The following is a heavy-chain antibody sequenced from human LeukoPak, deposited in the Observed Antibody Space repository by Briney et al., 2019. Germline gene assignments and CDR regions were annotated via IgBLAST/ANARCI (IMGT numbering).Heavy chain of an antibody. CDR2: ISSSSSTI. D-gene: IGHD6-19*01. CDR1: GFTFSSYS. V-gene: IGHV3-48*01. CDR3: ARVRSGSSGWYYWGEGDYYFDY. Sequence: PGGSLRLFCAASGFTFSSYSMNWVRQAPGKGLEWVSYISSSSSTIYYADSVEGRFTISRDNAKNSLYLQMNSLRAEDTAVYYCARVRSGSSGWYYWGEGDYYFDYWGQGTLVTVSS. J-gene: IGHJ4*02.